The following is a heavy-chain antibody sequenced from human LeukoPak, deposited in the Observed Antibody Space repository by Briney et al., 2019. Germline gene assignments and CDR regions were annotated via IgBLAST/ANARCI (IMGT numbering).Heavy chain of an antibody. CDR3: ARLVPYSSNWYFDY. CDR2: IFYTGNV. V-gene: IGHV4-59*08. J-gene: IGHJ4*02. D-gene: IGHD6-13*01. CDR1: GGSISGYH. Sequence: SETLSLTCTVTGGSISGYHWNWIRQSPGKGLKWIGNIFYTGNVDYNPSLQSRFTISVDTSKNQFSLKLSSVIAADTAVYYCARLVPYSSNWYFDYWGQGTLVTVSS.